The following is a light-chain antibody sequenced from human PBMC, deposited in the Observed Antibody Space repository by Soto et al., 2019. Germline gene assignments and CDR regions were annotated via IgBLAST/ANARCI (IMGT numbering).Light chain of an antibody. V-gene: IGKV1-33*01. CDR3: HQYDNRPRHGPIT. Sequence: DIQMTQSPSSLSASVGDRVTITCQASQDISNYLNWYQQKPGKAPKLLIYDASILETGVPSRFRGSGAGIDFPITINSLQPEVIATYDWHQYDNRPRHGPITFGPGTKMDIK. CDR1: QDISNY. CDR2: DAS. J-gene: IGKJ3*01.